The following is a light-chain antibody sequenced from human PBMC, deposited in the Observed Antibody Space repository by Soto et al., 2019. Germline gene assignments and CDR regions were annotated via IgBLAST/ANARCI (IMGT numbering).Light chain of an antibody. Sequence: EIVLTQSPGTLSLSPGERATLSCRASQSVSSSFLAWYQQRPGQAPRLLIFGASYRATGIPARFSGSGSGTDFTLTISRLEPEDFAVYYCQHYGNSPPEYTFGPGTNVDSK. CDR2: GAS. J-gene: IGKJ3*01. CDR1: QSVSSSF. CDR3: QHYGNSPPEYT. V-gene: IGKV3-20*01.